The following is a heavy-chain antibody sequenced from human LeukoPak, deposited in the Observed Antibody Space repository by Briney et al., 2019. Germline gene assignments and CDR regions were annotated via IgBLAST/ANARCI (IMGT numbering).Heavy chain of an antibody. CDR1: RYTFTGYY. J-gene: IGHJ4*02. D-gene: IGHD3-10*01. V-gene: IGHV1-2*02. Sequence: ASVKVSCKASRYTFTGYYMHWVRQAPGQGLEWMGWINPNSGGTNYAQKFQGRVTMTRDTSISTAYMELSRLRSDDTAVYYCARGGDMLRGVDFDYWGQGTLVTVSS. CDR3: ARGGDMLRGVDFDY. CDR2: INPNSGGT.